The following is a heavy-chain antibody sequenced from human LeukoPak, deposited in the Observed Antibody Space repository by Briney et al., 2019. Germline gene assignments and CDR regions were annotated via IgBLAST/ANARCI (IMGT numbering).Heavy chain of an antibody. CDR3: AETTPSLVREDAFDI. J-gene: IGHJ3*02. Sequence: SVKVSCKASGFTFTSSPMQWVRHARGQRLEWIGWIVVGSGNTNYAQNFQERVTITRDMSTSTAYMELSSLRSEDTVVYYCAETTPSLVREDAFDIWGQGTMVTVSS. D-gene: IGHD1-14*01. V-gene: IGHV1-58*02. CDR2: IVVGSGNT. CDR1: GFTFTSSP.